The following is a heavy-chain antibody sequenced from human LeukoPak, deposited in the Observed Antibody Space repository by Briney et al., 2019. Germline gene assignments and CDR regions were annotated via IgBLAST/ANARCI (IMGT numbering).Heavy chain of an antibody. J-gene: IGHJ6*03. D-gene: IGHD2-2*01. CDR1: GYTFTGYY. Sequence: ASVEVSCKASGYTFTGYYMHWVRQAPGQGVEWMGWINPNSGGTNYAQKFQGRVTMTRDTSISTAYMELSRLRSDDTAVYYCARGVRGTSRWSNPACYYYYMDVWGKGTTVTISS. CDR2: INPNSGGT. V-gene: IGHV1-2*02. CDR3: ARGVRGTSRWSNPACYYYYMDV.